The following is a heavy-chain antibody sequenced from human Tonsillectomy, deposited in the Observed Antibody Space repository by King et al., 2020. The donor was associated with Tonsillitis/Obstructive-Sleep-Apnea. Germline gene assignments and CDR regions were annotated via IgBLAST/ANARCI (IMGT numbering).Heavy chain of an antibody. J-gene: IGHJ3*02. CDR3: ARGIRGDNDAFDI. D-gene: IGHD3-10*01. V-gene: IGHV4-59*01. CDR1: GGSISSYY. Sequence: QLQESGPGLVKPSETLSLTCTVSGGSISSYYWSWIRQPPGEGLEWIGYISYSGSTNYNPSLKSRVTISVDTSKNQFSLKLSSVTAADTAVYYCARGIRGDNDAFDIWGRGTMVTVSS. CDR2: ISYSGST.